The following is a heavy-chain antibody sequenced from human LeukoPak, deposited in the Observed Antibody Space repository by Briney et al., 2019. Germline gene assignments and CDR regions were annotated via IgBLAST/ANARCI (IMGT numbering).Heavy chain of an antibody. D-gene: IGHD1-26*01. V-gene: IGHV3-30-3*01. J-gene: IGHJ4*02. CDR3: ARDLVVGATDY. Sequence: GRSLRLSCAASGFTFSSYAMHWVRQAPGKGLEWVAVISYDGSNKYYADSVKGRFTISGDNSKNTLYLQMNSLRAEDTAVYYCARDLVVGATDYWGQGTLVTVSS. CDR2: ISYDGSNK. CDR1: GFTFSSYA.